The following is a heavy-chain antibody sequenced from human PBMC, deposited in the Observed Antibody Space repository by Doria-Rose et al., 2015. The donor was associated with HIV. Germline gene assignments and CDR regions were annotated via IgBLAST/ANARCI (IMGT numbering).Heavy chain of an antibody. D-gene: IGHD3-10*01. CDR1: GFTFSSHR. J-gene: IGHJ4*02. CDR3: ATGVTLDY. V-gene: IGHV3-21*01. CDR2: ISSTSAYI. Sequence: VQLVQSGGRLVRPGGSLRLSCATSGFTFSSHRINWVRQAPGKGLEWVYSISSTSAYINYADSVRGRFTISRDNARNSLYLQMDSLRAEDTAIYYCATGVTLDYWGQGTLVTVSS.